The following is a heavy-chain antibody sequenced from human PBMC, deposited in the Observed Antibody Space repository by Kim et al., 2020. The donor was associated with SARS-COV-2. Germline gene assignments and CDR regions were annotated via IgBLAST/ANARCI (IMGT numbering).Heavy chain of an antibody. V-gene: IGHV1-18*01. CDR2: ISAYNGNT. Sequence: ASVKVSCKASGYTFTSYGISWVRQAPGQGLEWMGWISAYNGNTNYAQKLQGRVTMTTDTSTSTAYMELRSLRSDDTAVYYCAREVTGCSSTSCMEEPYYYYYGMDVWGQGTTVTVSS. D-gene: IGHD2-2*01. CDR1: GYTFTSYG. J-gene: IGHJ6*02. CDR3: AREVTGCSSTSCMEEPYYYYYGMDV.